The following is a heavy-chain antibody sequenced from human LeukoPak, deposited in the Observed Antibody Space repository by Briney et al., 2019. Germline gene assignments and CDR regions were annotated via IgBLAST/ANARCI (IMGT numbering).Heavy chain of an antibody. J-gene: IGHJ5*02. Sequence: SLRLSCAASGFTFDDYAMHWVRQAPGKGLEWVSGISWNSGSIGYADSVKGRFTISRDNAKNSLYLQMNSLRAEDTALYYCAKALGQLVSGFDPWGQGTLVTVSS. CDR2: ISWNSGSI. CDR1: GFTFDDYA. CDR3: AKALGQLVSGFDP. V-gene: IGHV3-9*01. D-gene: IGHD6-6*01.